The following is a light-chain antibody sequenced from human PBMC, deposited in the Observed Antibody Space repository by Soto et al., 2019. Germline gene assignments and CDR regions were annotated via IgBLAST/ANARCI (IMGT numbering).Light chain of an antibody. CDR2: GAS. J-gene: IGKJ2*01. CDR3: QQYSSSHYT. CDR1: QSVSSSY. Sequence: EIVLTQSPGTLSLSPGERATLSCRASQSVSSSYLAWYQQKPGQAPRLLIYGASSRSTGIPDRFRGSGYGTDFSLAISRLEPEDFEVYYCQQYSSSHYTFGQGTKLEIK. V-gene: IGKV3-20*01.